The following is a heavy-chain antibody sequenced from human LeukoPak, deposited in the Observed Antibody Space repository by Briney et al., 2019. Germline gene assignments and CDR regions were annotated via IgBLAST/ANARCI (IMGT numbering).Heavy chain of an antibody. D-gene: IGHD3-22*01. J-gene: IGHJ4*02. CDR3: ARSLLNETSV. CDR2: IYSGGST. Sequence: GGSLRLSCAASGFTFSDYSMSWVRQVPGKGLEWVSVIYSGGSTYYADSVKGRFTITRDGSKNTLYLQMNSLRAEDTAVYYCARSLLNETSVWGQGTLVTVSS. CDR1: GFTFSDYS. V-gene: IGHV3-66*01.